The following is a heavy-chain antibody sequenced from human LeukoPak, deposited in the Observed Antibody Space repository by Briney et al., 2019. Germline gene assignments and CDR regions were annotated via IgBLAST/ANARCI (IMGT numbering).Heavy chain of an antibody. Sequence: GGSLRLSCAASGFTFSSYDMHWVRQAPGKGLEWVAFIRYDGRNQYYADSVKGRFTISRDNSKNTLHVQMNSLRAEDTAVYYCAKDRGGGIDYWGQGTLVTVSS. J-gene: IGHJ4*02. CDR3: AKDRGGGIDY. CDR2: IRYDGRNQ. D-gene: IGHD2-15*01. V-gene: IGHV3-30*02. CDR1: GFTFSSYD.